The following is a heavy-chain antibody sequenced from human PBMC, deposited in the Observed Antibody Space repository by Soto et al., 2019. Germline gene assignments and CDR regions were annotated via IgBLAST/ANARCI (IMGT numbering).Heavy chain of an antibody. CDR2: INHSGST. Sequence: SETLSLTCAVYGGSFSGYYWSWIRQPPGKGLEWIGEINHSGSTNYNPSLKSRVTISVDTSKNQFSLKLSSVTAADTAVYYCARFRTVPRWYYYYGMDVWGQGTTVTVSS. CDR3: ARFRTVPRWYYYYGMDV. J-gene: IGHJ6*02. D-gene: IGHD4-17*01. CDR1: GGSFSGYY. V-gene: IGHV4-34*01.